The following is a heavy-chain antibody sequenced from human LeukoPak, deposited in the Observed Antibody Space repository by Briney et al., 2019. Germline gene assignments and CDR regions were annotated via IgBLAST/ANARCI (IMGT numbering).Heavy chain of an antibody. CDR2: LSGSGGSA. J-gene: IGHJ2*01. D-gene: IGHD2-15*01. Sequence: GGSLRLSCVASGFPFSSFAVTWVRQAPGKGLEWVSALSGSGGSANYADSVRDRFTISRDNSKNTLYLQLNSLRAEDSAVYYCAKCRGGGGEYWHFDLWGRGILVSVSS. V-gene: IGHV3-23*01. CDR3: AKCRGGGGEYWHFDL. CDR1: GFPFSSFA.